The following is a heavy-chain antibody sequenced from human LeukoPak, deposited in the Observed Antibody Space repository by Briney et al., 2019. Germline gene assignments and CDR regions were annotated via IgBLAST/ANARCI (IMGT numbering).Heavy chain of an antibody. Sequence: GGSLRLSCAASGFTFSSYWMHWVRQTPGKGLLWVSRIHPDGSTTAYADSVKGRFTISRDNAKNTLYLQMNSLRVEDTAVYYCARDSAGLTWGQGTLVTVSS. CDR3: ARDSAGLT. V-gene: IGHV3-74*01. D-gene: IGHD6-19*01. J-gene: IGHJ5*02. CDR2: IHPDGSTT. CDR1: GFTFSSYW.